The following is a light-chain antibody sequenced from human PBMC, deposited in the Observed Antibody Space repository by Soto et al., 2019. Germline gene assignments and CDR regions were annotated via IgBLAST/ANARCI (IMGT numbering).Light chain of an antibody. CDR1: RSVSSD. V-gene: IGKV3-15*01. J-gene: IGKJ1*01. CDR2: GAS. Sequence: EIVMTQSPATLSVSPGERATLSCRASRSVSSDLAWYHQKPGQAPRLLIYGASTRATGIPAWFSGSGSGTEFTLTINSLQSEDFAVYYCQQYNNWPRKFGQGTKVDIK. CDR3: QQYNNWPRK.